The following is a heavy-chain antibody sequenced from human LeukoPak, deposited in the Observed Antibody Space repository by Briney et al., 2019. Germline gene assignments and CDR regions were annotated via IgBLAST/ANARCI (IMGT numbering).Heavy chain of an antibody. Sequence: GGSLRLSCAASGFTFSSYSMNWVRQAPGKGLEWVSYISSSSSTIYYADSVKGRFTISRDNAKNSLYLQMNSLRAEDTAVYYCARDGEDSVVGASDYWGQGTLVTVSS. V-gene: IGHV3-48*01. J-gene: IGHJ4*02. CDR2: ISSSSSTI. CDR3: ARDGEDSVVGASDY. D-gene: IGHD2-2*01. CDR1: GFTFSSYS.